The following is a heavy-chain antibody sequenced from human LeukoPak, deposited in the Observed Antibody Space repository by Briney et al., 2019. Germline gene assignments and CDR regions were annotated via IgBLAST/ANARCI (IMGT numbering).Heavy chain of an antibody. Sequence: GGSLRLSCAASGFTFTNYAMSWGRQAPGKGLEWVSTISGGGGSTYYADSVRGRFTISRDNSKNTLYLQMNSLRAEDTAVYYCAKTATHDHYYYYYGMDVWGRGTTVTVSS. J-gene: IGHJ6*02. CDR1: GFTFTNYA. D-gene: IGHD2-15*01. CDR2: ISGGGGST. CDR3: AKTATHDHYYYYYGMDV. V-gene: IGHV3-23*01.